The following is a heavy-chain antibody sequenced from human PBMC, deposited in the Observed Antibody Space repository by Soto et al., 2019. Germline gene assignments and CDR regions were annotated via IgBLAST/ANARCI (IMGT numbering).Heavy chain of an antibody. J-gene: IGHJ6*02. V-gene: IGHV3-30-3*01. CDR3: ARVFETARDYYYGMDV. CDR2: ISYDGSNK. CDR1: GFTFSSYA. Sequence: GGSLRLSCAASGFTFSSYAMHWVRQAPGKGLEWVAVISYDGSNKYYADSVKGRFTISRDNSKNTLYLQMNSLRAEDTAVYYCARVFETARDYYYGMDVWGQGTTVTVSS.